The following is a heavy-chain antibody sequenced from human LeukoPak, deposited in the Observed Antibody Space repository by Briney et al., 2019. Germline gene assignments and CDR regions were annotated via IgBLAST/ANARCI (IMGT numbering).Heavy chain of an antibody. CDR3: VKVYQAYSGYDQQTAFDI. J-gene: IGHJ3*02. CDR2: ISGNGGST. V-gene: IGHV3-64D*06. D-gene: IGHD5-12*01. CDR1: GFSFSSYA. Sequence: PGGSLRLSCSASGFSFSSYAMHWVRQAPGKGLGYVSAISGNGGSTYYADSVKGRFTISRDNSKNTLYLQMSSLRAEDTAVYYCVKVYQAYSGYDQQTAFDIWGQGTMVTVS.